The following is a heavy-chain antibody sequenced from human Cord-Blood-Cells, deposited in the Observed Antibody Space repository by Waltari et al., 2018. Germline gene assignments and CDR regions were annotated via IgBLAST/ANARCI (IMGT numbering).Heavy chain of an antibody. Sequence: QVQLQQWGAGLLKPSETLSLPCAVYGGSFSGYYWSWILQPTGKGLGWIGEINHSGRTTYNPSLKSRVTISVDTSKNQFSLKLSSVTAADTAVYYCARGPLYGSGSYYFDYWGQGTLVTVSS. V-gene: IGHV4-34*01. D-gene: IGHD3-10*01. CDR3: ARGPLYGSGSYYFDY. CDR2: INHSGRT. J-gene: IGHJ4*02. CDR1: GGSFSGYY.